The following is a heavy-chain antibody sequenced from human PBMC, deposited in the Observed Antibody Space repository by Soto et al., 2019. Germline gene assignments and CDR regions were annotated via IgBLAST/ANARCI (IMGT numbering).Heavy chain of an antibody. CDR1: GGSISSSSYY. D-gene: IGHD3-22*01. J-gene: IGHJ4*02. V-gene: IGHV4-39*07. CDR3: ARTNYDSNLLDY. CDR2: IYYSGST. Sequence: SETLSLTCTVSGGSISSSSYYWGWIRQPPGKGLEWIGSIYYSGSTYYNPSLKSRVTISVDTSKNQFSLKLSSVTAADTAVYYCARTNYDSNLLDYWGQGTLVTVSS.